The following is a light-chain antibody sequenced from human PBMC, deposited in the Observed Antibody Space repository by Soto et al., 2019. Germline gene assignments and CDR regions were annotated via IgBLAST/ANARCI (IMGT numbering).Light chain of an antibody. CDR3: QCYDNSQT. Sequence: EIVLTQSPATLSLSPGERATLSCGASQSVNSNNLAWYQQKPGLAPRLLIYDVSNRASGIPDRFSGSGSGTDFTLTISRLEPEDFAVYYCQCYDNSQTFGQGTKVEIK. J-gene: IGKJ1*01. CDR2: DVS. V-gene: IGKV3D-20*01. CDR1: QSVNSNN.